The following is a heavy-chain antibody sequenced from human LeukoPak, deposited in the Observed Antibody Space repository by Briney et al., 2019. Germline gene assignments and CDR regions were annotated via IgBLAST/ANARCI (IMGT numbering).Heavy chain of an antibody. Sequence: ASVKVSCKASGYTFTSYYMHWVRQAPGQGLEWMGIINPSGGSTSYAQKFQGRVTMTRDTSTSTVYMELSSLRSEDTAVYFCARGSGRLTVNRGVYNYHYYMDVWGKGTTVTVSS. CDR3: ARGSGRLTVNRGVYNYHYYMDV. J-gene: IGHJ6*03. CDR1: GYTFTSYY. V-gene: IGHV1-46*01. D-gene: IGHD3-10*01. CDR2: INPSGGST.